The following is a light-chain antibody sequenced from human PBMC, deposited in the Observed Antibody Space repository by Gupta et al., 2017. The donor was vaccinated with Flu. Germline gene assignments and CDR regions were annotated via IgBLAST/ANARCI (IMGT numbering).Light chain of an antibody. CDR3: QQENTYLHT. J-gene: IGKJ2*01. Sequence: PSTLSASVGDRVTITCRASQSISRWLAWYQQKPGKAPTLLIYAGSKVEGGVPSRFSGSWSGTDFTLTISSRQPDDFATYYCQQENTYLHTFGQGTRLQTK. V-gene: IGKV1-5*01. CDR1: QSISRW. CDR2: AGS.